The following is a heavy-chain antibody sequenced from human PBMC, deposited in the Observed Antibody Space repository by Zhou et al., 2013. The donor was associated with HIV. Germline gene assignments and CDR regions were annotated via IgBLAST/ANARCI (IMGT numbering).Heavy chain of an antibody. CDR3: AGEKRRYCSSTSCYTT. CDR1: GGTFSSYA. J-gene: IGHJ5*02. D-gene: IGHD2-2*02. CDR2: IIPIFGTA. Sequence: QVQLVQSGAEVKKPGSSVKVSCKASGGTFSSYAISWVRQAPGQGLEWMGGIIPIFGTANYAQKFQGRVTITTDESTSTAYMELSSLRSEDTAVYYCAGEKRRYCSSTSCYTTWGQGNPGHRLL. V-gene: IGHV1-69*05.